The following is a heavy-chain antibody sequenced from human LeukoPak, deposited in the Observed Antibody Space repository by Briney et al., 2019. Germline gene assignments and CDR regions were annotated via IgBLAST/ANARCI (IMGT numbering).Heavy chain of an antibody. CDR2: INPSGGST. D-gene: IGHD4-17*01. CDR3: ARSTVTLIDY. Sequence: AXVKVSCKASGYTFTSYYMHWVRQAPGQGLEWMGIINPSGGSTSYAQKFQGRVTMTRDTSTSTVYMELSSLRSEDTAVYCCARSTVTLIDYWGQGTLVTVSS. J-gene: IGHJ4*02. V-gene: IGHV1-46*01. CDR1: GYTFTSYY.